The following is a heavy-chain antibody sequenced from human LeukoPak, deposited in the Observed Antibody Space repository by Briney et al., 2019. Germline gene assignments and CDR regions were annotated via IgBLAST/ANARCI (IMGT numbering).Heavy chain of an antibody. D-gene: IGHD7-27*01. CDR2: IHYSVTT. J-gene: IGHJ4*02. V-gene: IGHV4-61*01. CDR3: ARWGTY. Sequence: PSETLYLTCTVSGGSVSSGTYFWTWVRQPPGKGLEWIGHIHYSVTTNYNPSLKSRVTMSLDTSKDQFSLKLTSVTAADTAIYFCARWGTYWGQGILVTVSS. CDR1: GGSVSSGTYF.